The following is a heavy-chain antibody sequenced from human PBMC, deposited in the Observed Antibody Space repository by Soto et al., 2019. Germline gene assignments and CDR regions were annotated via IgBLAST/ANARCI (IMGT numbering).Heavy chain of an antibody. V-gene: IGHV3-33*01. CDR2: IWSDGSDK. D-gene: IGHD2-15*01. CDR1: GFTFSSYG. Sequence: QVQLVESGGGVVQPGRSLRLSCAASGFTFSSYGMHWVRQAPGKGLEWVAVIWSDGSDKYYADSVKGRFTISRDNSKNTLYRNMNSLGAEDRVVYYCGRGVAGRYAFDMWGQGQVVTVSS. J-gene: IGHJ3*02. CDR3: GRGVAGRYAFDM.